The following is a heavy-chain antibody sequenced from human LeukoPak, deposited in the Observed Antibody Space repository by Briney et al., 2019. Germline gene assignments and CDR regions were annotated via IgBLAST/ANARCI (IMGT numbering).Heavy chain of an antibody. V-gene: IGHV1-2*02. J-gene: IGHJ4*02. CDR3: ARLSSGWFRGVDFDY. CDR1: GYTFTGYY. CDR2: INPNSGGT. D-gene: IGHD6-19*01. Sequence: ASVKVSCKASGYTFTGYYMHWVRQAPGQGLEWMGWINPNSGGTNYAQKFQGRVTMTRDTSISTAYMELSRLRSDDTAVYYCARLSSGWFRGVDFDYWGQGTLVTVSS.